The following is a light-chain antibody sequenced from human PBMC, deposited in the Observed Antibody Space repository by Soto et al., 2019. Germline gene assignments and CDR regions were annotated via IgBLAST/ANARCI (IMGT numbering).Light chain of an antibody. Sequence: EIVMTQSPGTLSVSPGERAILSCRASQSVSSNLAWYQQKRGQAPRLLIYGASTRATGIPARFSGSGSGTEFTLTISSLQSEDFAVYYCQQYNNWPPWTFGQGTKVEIK. J-gene: IGKJ1*01. CDR1: QSVSSN. CDR3: QQYNNWPPWT. CDR2: GAS. V-gene: IGKV3-15*01.